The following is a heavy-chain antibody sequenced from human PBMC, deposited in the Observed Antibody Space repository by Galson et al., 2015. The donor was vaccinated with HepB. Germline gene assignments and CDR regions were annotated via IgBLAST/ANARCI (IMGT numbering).Heavy chain of an antibody. CDR1: GGTFSSYA. Sequence: SVKVSCKASGGTFSSYAISWVRQAPGQGLEWMGGIIPIFGTANYAQKFQGRVTITADESTSTAYMERSSLRSEDTAVYYCAREGATKGNWFDPWGQGTLVTVSS. J-gene: IGHJ5*02. V-gene: IGHV1-69*13. D-gene: IGHD1-26*01. CDR2: IIPIFGTA. CDR3: AREGATKGNWFDP.